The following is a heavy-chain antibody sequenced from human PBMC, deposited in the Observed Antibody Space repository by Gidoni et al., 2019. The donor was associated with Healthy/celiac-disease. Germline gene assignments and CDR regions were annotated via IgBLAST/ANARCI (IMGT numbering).Heavy chain of an antibody. CDR3: AKGVSGWYSDDY. V-gene: IGHV3-23*01. CDR1: GFTFSSYA. D-gene: IGHD6-19*01. Sequence: EVQLLESGGGLVQPGGSLRLSCAASGFTFSSYAMSWVRPAPGKGLEWVSASSGSGGSTYYADSVKGRFTISRDNSKNTLYLQMNSLRAEDTAVYYCAKGVSGWYSDDYWGQGTLVTVSS. J-gene: IGHJ4*02. CDR2: SSGSGGST.